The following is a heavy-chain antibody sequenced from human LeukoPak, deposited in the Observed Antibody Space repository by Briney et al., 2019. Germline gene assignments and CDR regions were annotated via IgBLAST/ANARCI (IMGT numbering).Heavy chain of an antibody. CDR1: GYTFAGYY. V-gene: IGHV1-2*06. CDR3: AGARGINAFDI. Sequence: ASVKVSCKASGYTFAGYYMHWVRQAPGQGLEWMGRINPNSGGTDYAQKFQGRVTMTRDTSISTAYMELSRLRSDDTAVYYCAGARGINAFDIWVDGTMVTVCS. D-gene: IGHD6-13*01. J-gene: IGHJ3*02. CDR2: INPNSGGT.